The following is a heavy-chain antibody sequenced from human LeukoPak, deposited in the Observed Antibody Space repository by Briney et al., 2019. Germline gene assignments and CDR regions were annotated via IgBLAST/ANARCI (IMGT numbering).Heavy chain of an antibody. CDR2: LYSDGRSL. J-gene: IGHJ4*02. CDR3: ARGRGLGELAVASFDS. CDR1: GFNFTGYW. Sequence: GGSLRLSCAGSGFNFTGYWMHWVRQAPGKGLEWISRLYSDGRSLTYADSVMGRFTISRDDAKNMLYLQMNSLRAEDTAVYYCARGRGLGELAVASFDSWGQGILVTVSS. V-gene: IGHV3-74*03. D-gene: IGHD6-19*01.